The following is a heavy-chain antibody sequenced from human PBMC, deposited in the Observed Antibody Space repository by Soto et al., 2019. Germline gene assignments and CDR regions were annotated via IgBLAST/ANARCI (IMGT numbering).Heavy chain of an antibody. CDR1: GFSLSTNGAG. D-gene: IGHD1-20*01. Sequence: QITLKESGPTLVKPTQTLTLTCTVSGFSLSTNGAGVGWIRQPPAKALQWLAVVHWDDDKRYSPSLKSRLTITKDTSKNQVVLTMTNIDPVDTARYYCAYGRGGGWITGSYYDYWGPGTLVTVSS. J-gene: IGHJ4*02. CDR2: VHWDDDK. CDR3: AYGRGGGWITGSYYDY. V-gene: IGHV2-5*02.